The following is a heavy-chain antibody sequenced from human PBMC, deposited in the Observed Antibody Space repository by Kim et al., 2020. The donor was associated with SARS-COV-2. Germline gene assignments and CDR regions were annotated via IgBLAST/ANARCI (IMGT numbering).Heavy chain of an antibody. Sequence: SETLSLTCTVSGGSISSSSYYWGWIRQPPGKGLEWIGSIYYSGSTYYNPSLKSRVTISVDTSKNQFSLKLSSVTAADTAVYYCARQSYCSSTSCYVSNEYYYYYGMDVWGQVTTVTVSS. CDR1: GGSISSSSYY. CDR3: ARQSYCSSTSCYVSNEYYYYYGMDV. CDR2: IYYSGST. J-gene: IGHJ6*02. V-gene: IGHV4-39*01. D-gene: IGHD2-2*01.